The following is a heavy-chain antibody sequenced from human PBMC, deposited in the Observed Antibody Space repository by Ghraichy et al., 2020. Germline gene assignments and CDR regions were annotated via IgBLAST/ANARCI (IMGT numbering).Heavy chain of an antibody. CDR1: GGPISSYY. V-gene: IGHV4-4*07. D-gene: IGHD2/OR15-2a*01. J-gene: IGHJ2*01. CDR2: VLFSGST. CDR3: ARHSTTGPFDL. Sequence: SETLSLTCTVSGGPISSYYWDWIRQSAGKGLEWIGRVLFSGSTNYNPSLQSRVTMSIDTSKNQFSLKLNSVTAADTAVYYCARHSTTGPFDLWGRGTLVTVSS.